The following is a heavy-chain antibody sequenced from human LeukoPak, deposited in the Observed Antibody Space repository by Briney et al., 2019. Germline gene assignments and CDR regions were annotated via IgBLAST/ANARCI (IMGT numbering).Heavy chain of an antibody. V-gene: IGHV3-23*01. CDR3: AKGRARFGEFDY. D-gene: IGHD3-10*01. CDR1: GFSFSNYA. J-gene: IGHJ4*02. Sequence: GGSLRLSRAASGFSFSNYAMSWVRPAPGKGLEWVSTVSGSGGRTSYADSVKGRFTISRDNSKNTLYLQMNSLRAEDTAVYYCAKGRARFGEFDYWGQGTLVTVSS. CDR2: VSGSGGRT.